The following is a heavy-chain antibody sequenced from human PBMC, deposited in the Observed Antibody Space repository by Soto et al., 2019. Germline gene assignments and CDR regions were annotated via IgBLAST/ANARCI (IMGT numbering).Heavy chain of an antibody. CDR3: ARDMDYYDSSGYSYYFDY. CDR2: ISYDGSNK. J-gene: IGHJ4*02. Sequence: QVQLVESGGGVVQPGRSLRLSCAASGFTFSSYAMHWVRQAPGKGLEWVAVISYDGSNKYYADSVKGRFTISRDNSKNTLYLQMNSLRAEDTAVYYCARDMDYYDSSGYSYYFDYWGQGTLVTVSS. V-gene: IGHV3-30-3*01. D-gene: IGHD3-22*01. CDR1: GFTFSSYA.